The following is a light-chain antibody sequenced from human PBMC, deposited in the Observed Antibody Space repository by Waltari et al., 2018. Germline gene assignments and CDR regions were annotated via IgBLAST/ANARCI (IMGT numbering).Light chain of an antibody. V-gene: IGLV1-44*01. J-gene: IGLJ1*01. Sequence: QSVLTQPPSASGTPGQRVTISCSGSSSNIGSNTVNWYQQLPGTAPKLLIYSNNPRPSGVPDRCSGSKSGTSASLAISGLQSEDDADYYCAAWDDSLNGYVFGTGTKVTVL. CDR1: SSNIGSNT. CDR2: SNN. CDR3: AAWDDSLNGYV.